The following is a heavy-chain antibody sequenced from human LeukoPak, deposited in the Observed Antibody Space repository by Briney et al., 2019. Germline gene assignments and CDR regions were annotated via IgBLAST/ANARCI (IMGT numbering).Heavy chain of an antibody. V-gene: IGHV4-59*08. Sequence: SETPSLTCSVSGGSISSHCWGWIRRPPGEGLEWLGCIYYSGSTNYNPSLKSRVTISVVKSKNQFSLKLSSVTAADTAVYYCARGRGLGVITPYFDYWGQGTLVTVSS. CDR1: GGSISSHC. D-gene: IGHD3-16*02. J-gene: IGHJ4*02. CDR2: IYYSGST. CDR3: ARGRGLGVITPYFDY.